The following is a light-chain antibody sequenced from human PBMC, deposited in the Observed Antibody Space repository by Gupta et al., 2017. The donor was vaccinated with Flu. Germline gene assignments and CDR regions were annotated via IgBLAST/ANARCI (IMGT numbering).Light chain of an antibody. CDR2: QVS. Sequence: GQPTSIGRRSRRGIVNHDGNTYLHWYQQKPGQSPRLLISQVSNRESGVPDRFSGSGSGTDFTLNISRLEAEDVAVYFCMQGANGPWAFGQGTKVEFK. V-gene: IGKV2-30*01. CDR3: MQGANGPWA. J-gene: IGKJ1*01. CDR1: RGIVNHDGNTY.